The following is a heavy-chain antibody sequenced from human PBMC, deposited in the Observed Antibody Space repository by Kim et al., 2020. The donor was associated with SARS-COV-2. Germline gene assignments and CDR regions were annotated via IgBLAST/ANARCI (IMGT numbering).Heavy chain of an antibody. J-gene: IGHJ6*01. CDR2: INAGSDIK. CDR3: VRDGVEDYQWWFVS. D-gene: IGHD2-15*01. CDR1: GVTFGGYS. V-gene: IGHV3-48*04. Sequence: GGSLRLSCEASGVTFGGYSMNWVRQAPGKGPEWIAHINAGSDIKLYAESVRGRFTISRDNARNSLYMHMSSLRAEDTAIYDCVRDGVEDYQWWFVSWGHGTPVPVSS.